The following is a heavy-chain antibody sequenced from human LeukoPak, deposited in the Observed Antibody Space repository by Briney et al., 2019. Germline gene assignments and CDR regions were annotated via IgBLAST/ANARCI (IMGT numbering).Heavy chain of an antibody. J-gene: IGHJ4*02. CDR3: ARSPYYDSSGINFDY. CDR2: IHNSGST. CDR1: GGSISNFY. Sequence: SETLSLTCTVSGGSISNFYWSWIRQPPGKGLEWIGYIHNSGSTKYNPSLKSRVTISVVTAKNQFSLKVSSVTAADTAVYYCARSPYYDSSGINFDYWGQGTLVTVSA. D-gene: IGHD3-22*01. V-gene: IGHV4-59*01.